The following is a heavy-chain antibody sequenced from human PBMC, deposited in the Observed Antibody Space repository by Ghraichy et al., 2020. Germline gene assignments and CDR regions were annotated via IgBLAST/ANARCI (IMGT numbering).Heavy chain of an antibody. V-gene: IGHV3-7*01. D-gene: IGHD7-27*01. CDR2: IRQDGGSK. Sequence: GGSLRLSCAASGFTFSHYYMSWVRQAPGKGLEWVANIRQDGGSKFYVDSVKGRFTISRDNARNSLYLQMSSLRVEDTAVYFCARLVVQTGDRNFDLWGQGTLVTVSS. CDR1: GFTFSHYY. CDR3: ARLVVQTGDRNFDL. J-gene: IGHJ4*02.